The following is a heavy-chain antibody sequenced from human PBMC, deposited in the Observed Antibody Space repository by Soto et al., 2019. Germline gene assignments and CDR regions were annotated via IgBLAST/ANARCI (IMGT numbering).Heavy chain of an antibody. Sequence: GGSLRLSCAASEFTVSSNYMSWVRQAPGKGLEWVSVVYSGGSTYYADSVKGRFTISRDNSKNTLYLQMNSLRAEDTAVYYCAGAPEWLPHGYWGQGTLVTVSS. CDR2: VYSGGST. D-gene: IGHD6-19*01. CDR1: EFTVSSNY. CDR3: AGAPEWLPHGY. V-gene: IGHV3-66*01. J-gene: IGHJ4*02.